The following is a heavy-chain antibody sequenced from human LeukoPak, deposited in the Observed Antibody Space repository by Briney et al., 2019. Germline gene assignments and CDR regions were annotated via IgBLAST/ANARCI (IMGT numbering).Heavy chain of an antibody. V-gene: IGHV4-34*01. CDR2: INHSGST. J-gene: IGHJ5*02. D-gene: IGHD5-18*01. CDR1: GGSFSGYY. CDR3: ARVIRGYSFGLTSIRP. Sequence: SETLSLTCAVYGGSFSGYYWSWIRQPPGKGLEWIGEINHSGSTNYNPSLKSRVTISVDTSKNQFSLKLSSVTAADTAVYYCARVIRGYSFGLTSIRPWGQGTLVTVSS.